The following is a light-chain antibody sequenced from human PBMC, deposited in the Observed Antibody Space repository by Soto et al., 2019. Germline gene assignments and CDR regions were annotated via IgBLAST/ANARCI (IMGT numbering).Light chain of an antibody. CDR2: EVS. Sequence: QSALTQPASVSGSPGQSITISCTGTSSDVGAYNYVSWYQQHPGKAPKLMIFEVSDRPSGVSNRFSGSKSGNTASLTISGLQAEVEADYCSSYTGSNTLVFGGGTKLTVL. CDR3: SSYTGSNTLV. J-gene: IGLJ2*01. V-gene: IGLV2-14*01. CDR1: SSDVGAYNY.